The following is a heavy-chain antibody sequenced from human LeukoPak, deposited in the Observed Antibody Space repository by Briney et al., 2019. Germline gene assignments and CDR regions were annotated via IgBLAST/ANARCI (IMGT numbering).Heavy chain of an antibody. CDR3: ARDLATGGYYYGSGRRYYYYMDV. Sequence: GGSLRLSCAASGFTFSSYEMNWVRQAPGKGLEWVSYISSSGSTIYYADSVKGRFTISRDNAKNSLYLQMNSLRAEDTAVYYCARDLATGGYYYGSGRRYYYYMDVWGKGTTVTVSS. J-gene: IGHJ6*03. CDR1: GFTFSSYE. V-gene: IGHV3-48*03. CDR2: ISSSGSTI. D-gene: IGHD3-10*01.